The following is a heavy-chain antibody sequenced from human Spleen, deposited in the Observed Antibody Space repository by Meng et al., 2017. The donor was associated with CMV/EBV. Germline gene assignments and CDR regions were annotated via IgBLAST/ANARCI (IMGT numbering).Heavy chain of an antibody. D-gene: IGHD1-7*01. V-gene: IGHV4-59*01. Sequence: SETLSLTCNVSGGSMNHYYWSWIRQPPGKGLEWIAYIYYSGSTNYSPSLRSRVTISVDTSKNQFSLRLHSVVAADTAVYYCARIGTTSRFGAFDIWGQGTMVTVSS. CDR3: ARIGTTSRFGAFDI. CDR2: IYYSGST. CDR1: GGSMNHYY. J-gene: IGHJ3*02.